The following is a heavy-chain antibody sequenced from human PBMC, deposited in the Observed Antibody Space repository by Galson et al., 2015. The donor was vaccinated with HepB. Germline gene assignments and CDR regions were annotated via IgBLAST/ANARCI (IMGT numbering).Heavy chain of an antibody. CDR1: GYSFTSYW. V-gene: IGHV5-51*01. Sequence: QSGAEVKKPGESLKISCKGSGYSFTSYWIGWVRQMPGKGLEWMGIIYPGDSDTRYSPSFQGQVTISADKSISTAYLQWSSLKASDTAMYYCARRLRWGKTPAREDYYFDYWGKGTTVTVSS. D-gene: IGHD2-21*01. CDR2: IYPGDSDT. J-gene: IGHJ4*03. CDR3: ARRLRWGKTPAREDYYFDY.